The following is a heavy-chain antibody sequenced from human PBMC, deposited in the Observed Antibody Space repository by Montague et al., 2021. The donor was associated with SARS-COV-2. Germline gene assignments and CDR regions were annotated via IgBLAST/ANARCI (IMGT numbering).Heavy chain of an antibody. CDR2: INDRGVTNY. J-gene: IGHJ4*02. Sequence: SETLSLTCAVYGESFSGFFWSWIRQPPGKGLEWIAEINDRGVTNYNYNPSLGSRVTISADTSKNQFSLKLRSVTAADTAVYYCARWDPQALTVISLRGKSASDYWGQGTLVTVSP. V-gene: IGHV4-34*01. CDR1: GESFSGFF. CDR3: ARWDPQALTVISLRGKSASDY. D-gene: IGHD4-11*01.